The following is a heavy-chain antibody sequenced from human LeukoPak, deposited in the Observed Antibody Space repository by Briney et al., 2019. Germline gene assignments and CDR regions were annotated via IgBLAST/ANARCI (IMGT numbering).Heavy chain of an antibody. CDR2: IYYSGST. D-gene: IGHD6-19*01. CDR1: GGSISISSLY. Sequence: SETLSLTCTLSGGSISISSLYCVWIRQPPGKGLEWIGSIYYSGSTYYNPSLKSRVTISVATSKNQFSLNLNSVTATDTSVYYSSIFIEVAGPNWFDSWGQGTLVTVSS. CDR3: SIFIEVAGPNWFDS. J-gene: IGHJ5*01. V-gene: IGHV4-39*01.